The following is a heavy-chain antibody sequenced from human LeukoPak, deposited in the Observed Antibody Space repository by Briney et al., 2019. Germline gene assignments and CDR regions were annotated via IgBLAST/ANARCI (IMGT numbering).Heavy chain of an antibody. D-gene: IGHD6-13*01. CDR2: IYYSGST. J-gene: IGHJ4*02. Sequence: SETLSLTCTVSGGSISSGGYYWSWIRQHPGKGLEWIGYIYYSGSTYYNPSLKGRATISVDTSKNEVSLKLRSVTAADTAVYYCARGASSSWYSLWKFWGQGTLVTVSS. CDR3: ARGASSSWYSLWKF. CDR1: GGSISSGGYY. V-gene: IGHV4-31*03.